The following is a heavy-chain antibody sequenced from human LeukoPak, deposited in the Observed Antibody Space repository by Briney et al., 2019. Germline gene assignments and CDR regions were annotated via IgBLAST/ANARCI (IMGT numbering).Heavy chain of an antibody. J-gene: IGHJ5*02. CDR3: ARVRTYYYGSGSYYNVGPYNWFDP. Sequence: SETLSLTCAVYGGSFSGYYWSWIRQPPGKGLEWIGEINHSGSTNYNPSLKSRVTISVDTSKNPFSLKLSSVTAADTAVYYCARVRTYYYGSGSYYNVGPYNWFDPWGQGTLVTVSS. CDR1: GGSFSGYY. D-gene: IGHD3-10*01. V-gene: IGHV4-34*01. CDR2: INHSGST.